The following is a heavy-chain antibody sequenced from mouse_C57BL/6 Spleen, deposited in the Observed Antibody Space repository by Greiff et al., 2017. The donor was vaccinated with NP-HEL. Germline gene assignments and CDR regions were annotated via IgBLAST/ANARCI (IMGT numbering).Heavy chain of an antibody. Sequence: VKLMESGPELVKPGASVKISCKASGYAFSSSWMNWVKQRPGKGLEWIGRIYPGDGDTNYNGKFKGKATLTADKSSSTAYMQLSSLTSEDSAVYFCARKINYYGSSSYALDYWGQGTSVTVSS. CDR1: GYAFSSSW. CDR2: IYPGDGDT. V-gene: IGHV1-82*01. J-gene: IGHJ4*01. D-gene: IGHD1-1*01. CDR3: ARKINYYGSSSYALDY.